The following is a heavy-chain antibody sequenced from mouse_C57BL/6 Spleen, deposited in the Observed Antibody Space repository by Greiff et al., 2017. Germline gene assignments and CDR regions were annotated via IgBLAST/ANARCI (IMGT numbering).Heavy chain of an antibody. CDR1: GYTFTDYY. CDR3: ARGDYDPWYFDV. J-gene: IGHJ1*03. V-gene: IGHV1-76*01. CDR2: IYPGSGNT. Sequence: QVQLQQSGAELVRPGASVKLSCKASGYTFTDYYINWVKQRPGQGLEWIARIYPGSGNTYYNEKFKGKATLTAEKSSSTAYMQLSSLTSEDSAVYFCARGDYDPWYFDVWGTGTTVTVSS. D-gene: IGHD2-4*01.